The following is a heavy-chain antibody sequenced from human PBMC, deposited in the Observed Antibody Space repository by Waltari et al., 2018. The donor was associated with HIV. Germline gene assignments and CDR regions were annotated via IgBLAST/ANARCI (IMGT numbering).Heavy chain of an antibody. D-gene: IGHD3-10*02. Sequence: EVQLVESGGGLVQPGGSLRLSCAASGFTVSSNYMGWVRQAPGKGLGWVSVIYSGCSTFYADSVNGRFTVSRDNSKNTLFLQMNSLRAEDTAVYYCARVFSEAFFDYWGQGALVIVSS. CDR2: IYSGCST. J-gene: IGHJ4*02. CDR1: GFTVSSNY. CDR3: ARVFSEAFFDY. V-gene: IGHV3-66*01.